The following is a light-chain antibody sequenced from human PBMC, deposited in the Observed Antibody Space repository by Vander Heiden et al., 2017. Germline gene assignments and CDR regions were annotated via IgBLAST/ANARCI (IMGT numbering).Light chain of an antibody. CDR3: QQYYSTPWT. CDR2: WAS. Sequence: DIVMTQSPDVLAVSLCERATINCKSSQSVLYSSNNKNYLAWYQQKPGQPPKLLIYWASTRESGVPDRFSGSGSGTDFTLTISSLQAEDVAVYYCQQYYSTPWTFGQGTKVEIK. J-gene: IGKJ1*01. V-gene: IGKV4-1*01. CDR1: QSVLYSSNNKNY.